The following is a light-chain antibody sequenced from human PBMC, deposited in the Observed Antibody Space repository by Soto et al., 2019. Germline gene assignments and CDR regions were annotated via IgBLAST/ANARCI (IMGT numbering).Light chain of an antibody. V-gene: IGLV1-40*01. CDR2: DNT. Sequence: QSVLTQPPSVSGAPGQRVTISCTGSSSNIGANYDVHWYQQLPGTAPKLLIYDNTYRPSGVPDRFSGSKSGTSASLAITGLQADEEADYYCQSYDSSLRGSVFGGGTKLTVL. J-gene: IGLJ2*01. CDR3: QSYDSSLRGSV. CDR1: SSNIGANYD.